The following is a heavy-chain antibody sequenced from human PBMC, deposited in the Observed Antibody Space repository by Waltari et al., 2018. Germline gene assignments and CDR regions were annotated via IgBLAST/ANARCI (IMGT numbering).Heavy chain of an antibody. D-gene: IGHD6-13*01. Sequence: QVQLQESGPGLVKPSETLSLTCTVSGYSISSGYYWGWIRQPPGKGLEWIGRIYHSGSTYYNPSLKSRVTISVDTSKNQFSLKLSSVTAADTAVYYCARTSKQQLVLYFDYWGQGTLVTVSS. CDR3: ARTSKQQLVLYFDY. CDR1: GYSISSGYY. J-gene: IGHJ4*02. V-gene: IGHV4-38-2*02. CDR2: IYHSGST.